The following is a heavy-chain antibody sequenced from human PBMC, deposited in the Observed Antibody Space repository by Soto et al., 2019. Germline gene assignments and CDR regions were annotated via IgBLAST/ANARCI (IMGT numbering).Heavy chain of an antibody. V-gene: IGHV3-30*18. Sequence: PGGSLRLSCAASGFTFSSYGMHWVRQAPGKGLEWVAVISYDGSNKYYADSVKGRFTISRDNSKNTLYLQMNSLRAEDTAVYYCAKVRGPRNLTGYYNPHFDYWGQGTLVTVSS. D-gene: IGHD3-9*01. CDR1: GFTFSSYG. CDR2: ISYDGSNK. CDR3: AKVRGPRNLTGYYNPHFDY. J-gene: IGHJ4*02.